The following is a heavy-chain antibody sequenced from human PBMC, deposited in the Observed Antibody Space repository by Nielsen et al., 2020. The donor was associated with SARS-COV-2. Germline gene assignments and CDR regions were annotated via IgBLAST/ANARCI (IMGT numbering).Heavy chain of an antibody. CDR3: VRQSFVVVPAAPGVGWFDP. D-gene: IGHD2-15*01. Sequence: GESLKISCAASGFTFSSYVMNWVRQAPGQGLEWVALISHDGSKKYYADFVKGRFIISRVNSKSTVFLHVNSLRTEDTAVYYCVRQSFVVVPAAPGVGWFDPWGQGTLVTVSS. V-gene: IGHV3-30*04. J-gene: IGHJ5*02. CDR1: GFTFSSYV. CDR2: ISHDGSKK.